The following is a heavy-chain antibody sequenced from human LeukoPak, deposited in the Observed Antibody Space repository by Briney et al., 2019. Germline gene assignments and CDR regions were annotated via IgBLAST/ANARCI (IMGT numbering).Heavy chain of an antibody. CDR1: GYSISSGYY. D-gene: IGHD6-19*01. CDR3: ARKGSGWYYGWFDP. CDR2: IYHSGST. J-gene: IGHJ5*02. Sequence: SETLSLTCAVSGYSISSGYYWGWIRQPPGKGLEWIGSIYHSGSTYYNPSLKSRVTISVDTSKNPFSLKLSSVTAADTAVYYCARKGSGWYYGWFDPWGQGTLVTVSS. V-gene: IGHV4-38-2*01.